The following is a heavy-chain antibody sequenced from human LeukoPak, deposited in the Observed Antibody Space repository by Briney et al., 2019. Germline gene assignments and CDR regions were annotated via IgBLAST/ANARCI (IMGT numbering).Heavy chain of an antibody. D-gene: IGHD5-12*01. CDR2: IYYSGST. CDR3: GRARDIVASQRYLDY. V-gene: IGHV4-59*08. CDR1: GGSIGSYY. Sequence: SETLSLTCTVSGGSIGSYYWSWIRQPPGKGLEWIGYIYYSGSTNYNPSLKSRVTISVDTSKNQFSLKLSSVTAADTAVYYCGRARDIVASQRYLDYWGQGTLVTVSS. J-gene: IGHJ4*02.